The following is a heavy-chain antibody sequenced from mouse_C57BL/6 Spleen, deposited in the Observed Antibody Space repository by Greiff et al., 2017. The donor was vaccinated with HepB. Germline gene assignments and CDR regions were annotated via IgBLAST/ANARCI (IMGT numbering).Heavy chain of an antibody. CDR1: GYSITSGYY. CDR2: ISYDGSN. V-gene: IGHV3-6*01. CDR3: ARVELWYFDV. Sequence: ESGPGLVKPSQSLSLTCSVTGYSITSGYYWNWIRQFPGNKLEWMGYISYDGSNNYNPSLKNRISITRDTSKNQFFLKLNSVTTEDTATYYCARVELWYFDVWGTGTTVTVSS. J-gene: IGHJ1*03.